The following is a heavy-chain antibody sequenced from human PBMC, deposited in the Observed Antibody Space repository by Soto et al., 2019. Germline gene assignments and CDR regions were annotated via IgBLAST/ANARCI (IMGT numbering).Heavy chain of an antibody. CDR2: ISGAGGST. Sequence: EEQILESGGDLVQPGGSLRLSCAASGFTFSYYAMTWVRQAPGKGLEWVSAISGAGGSTYYADSVKGRFTISRDNSKKIVYLQINSLRGEDTAVYYCAKDSAAHDYGAYGKDVWGHGTTVTVSS. CDR3: AKDSAAHDYGAYGKDV. CDR1: GFTFSYYA. J-gene: IGHJ6*02. V-gene: IGHV3-23*01. D-gene: IGHD3-10*01.